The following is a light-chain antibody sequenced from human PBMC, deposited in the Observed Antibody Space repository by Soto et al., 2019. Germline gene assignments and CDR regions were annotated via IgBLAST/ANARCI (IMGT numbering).Light chain of an antibody. CDR2: AAS. V-gene: IGKV1-9*01. J-gene: IGKJ3*01. Sequence: DIQLTQSSSFLSASLGDRVTITCWASQGNSSYLAGYQQKTGKAPKLLNYAASTLQSGVPSRFSGSGYGTEFNLTISSLQTEDFATYYCQHYNTYSKAFGPGTKVDIK. CDR1: QGNSSY. CDR3: QHYNTYSKA.